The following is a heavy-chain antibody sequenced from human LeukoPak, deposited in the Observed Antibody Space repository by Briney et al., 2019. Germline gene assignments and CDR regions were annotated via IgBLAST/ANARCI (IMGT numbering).Heavy chain of an antibody. CDR2: ISYDGSNK. J-gene: IGHJ6*03. CDR1: GFTFSSYA. V-gene: IGHV3-30*04. CDR3: AGVTTHYYYYYMDV. D-gene: IGHD4-17*01. Sequence: PGRSLRLSCAASGFTFSSYAMHWVRQAPGKGLEWVAVISYDGSNKYYADSVKGRFTISRDNAKNSLYLQMNSLRAEDTAVYYCAGVTTHYYYYYMDVWGKGTTVTISS.